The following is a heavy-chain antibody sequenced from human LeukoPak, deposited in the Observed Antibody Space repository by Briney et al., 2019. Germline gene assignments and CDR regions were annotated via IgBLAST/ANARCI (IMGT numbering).Heavy chain of an antibody. CDR1: GYTFTSYD. J-gene: IGHJ4*02. D-gene: IGHD2-8*01. Sequence: ASVKVSCKASGYTFTSYDISWVRQAPGQGLEWMGWISAYNGNTNYAQKLQGRVTMTTDTSTSTAYMELRSLRSDDTAVYYCAREDIVLMVYALFDYWGQGTLVTVSS. CDR3: AREDIVLMVYALFDY. CDR2: ISAYNGNT. V-gene: IGHV1-18*01.